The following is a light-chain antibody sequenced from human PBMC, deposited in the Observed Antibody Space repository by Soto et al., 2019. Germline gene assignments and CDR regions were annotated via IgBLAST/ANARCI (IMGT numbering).Light chain of an antibody. J-gene: IGKJ1*01. CDR2: GAS. CDR1: QSVSSN. Sequence: EIVMTQSPGTLSVSPGERATISCRASQSVSSNLAWYQQKPGQAPRLLIYGASTRATGIPARFSGSGSETEFTLTISSLQSEDFAVYYCQHFYNWPRTFGQGTKVDIK. V-gene: IGKV3-15*01. CDR3: QHFYNWPRT.